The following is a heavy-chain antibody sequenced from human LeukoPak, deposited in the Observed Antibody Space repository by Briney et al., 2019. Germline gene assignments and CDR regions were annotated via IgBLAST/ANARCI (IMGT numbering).Heavy chain of an antibody. V-gene: IGHV4-4*07. CDR1: GRSIRSNY. CDR2: ISPSGST. D-gene: IGHD6-6*01. J-gene: IGHJ6*03. Sequence: SETLSLTRNVSGRSIRSNYWSWIRQPAGKGLEWIGRISPSGSTNYNPSLKSRVTMSVDTSENQFSLKLSSLTAADTAMYYCARGIAARPSYYYYYMDVWGKGTTVTVSS. CDR3: ARGIAARPSYYYYYMDV.